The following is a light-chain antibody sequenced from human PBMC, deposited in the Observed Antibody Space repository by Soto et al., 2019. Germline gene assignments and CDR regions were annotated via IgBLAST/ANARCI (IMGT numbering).Light chain of an antibody. Sequence: QSVLTQPASVSGSPGQSITISCTGTSSDVGTYNLVSWYQHLPGKAPKLMIYGGSKRPSGVSNRFSGSKSDNTASLTISGLQAEDEADYYCCSYAGTSTSVIFGGGTKLTVL. V-gene: IGLV2-23*01. CDR3: CSYAGTSTSVI. CDR1: SSDVGTYNL. J-gene: IGLJ2*01. CDR2: GGS.